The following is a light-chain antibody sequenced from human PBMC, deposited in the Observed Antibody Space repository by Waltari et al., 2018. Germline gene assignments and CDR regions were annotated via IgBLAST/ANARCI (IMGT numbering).Light chain of an antibody. CDR2: YDS. J-gene: IGLJ2*01. CDR3: QVSDSSSDLVV. CDR1: NIGSKV. Sequence: SYVLTQPPSVSVAPGEPSRITCGGNNIGSKVVPWYQQKPGQAPVLVIYYDSDRPSGIPERFSGSNSGNTATLTISRVEAGDEADYYCQVSDSSSDLVVFGGGTKLTVL. V-gene: IGLV3-21*04.